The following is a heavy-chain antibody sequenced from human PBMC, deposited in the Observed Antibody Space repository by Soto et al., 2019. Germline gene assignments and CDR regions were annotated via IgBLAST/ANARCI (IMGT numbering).Heavy chain of an antibody. J-gene: IGHJ6*02. CDR3: ARDQGAYYYYYYGMDV. Sequence: SETLSLTCTVSGGSISSGDYYWSWIRQPPGKGLEWIGYVYYSGSTYYNPSLKSRVTISVDTSKNQFSLKLSSVTAADTAVYYCARDQGAYYYYYYGMDVWGQGTTVTVSS. V-gene: IGHV4-30-4*01. CDR2: VYYSGST. CDR1: GGSISSGDYY.